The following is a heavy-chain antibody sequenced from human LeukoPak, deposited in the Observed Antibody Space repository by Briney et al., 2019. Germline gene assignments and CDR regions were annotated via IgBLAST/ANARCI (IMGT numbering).Heavy chain of an antibody. CDR3: AKIVVVMNDAFDI. D-gene: IGHD3-22*01. J-gene: IGHJ3*02. CDR1: GFTFSSFW. Sequence: GGSLRLSCAASGFTFSSFWMSWVRRAPGKGLEWVASIKQDGSEKYYVDAVKGRFTISRDNSKNTLYLQMNSLRAEDTAVYYCAKIVVVMNDAFDIWGQGTMVTVSS. V-gene: IGHV3-7*03. CDR2: IKQDGSEK.